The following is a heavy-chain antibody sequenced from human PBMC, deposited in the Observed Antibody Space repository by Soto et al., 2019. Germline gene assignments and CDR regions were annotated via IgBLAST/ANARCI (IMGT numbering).Heavy chain of an antibody. CDR1: GLTFSSYA. CDR3: AKVEEYYYYGMDV. J-gene: IGHJ6*02. V-gene: IGHV3-23*01. CDR2: ISGSGGST. Sequence: GESLKISCAASGLTFSSYAMSWVRQAPGKGLEWVSAISGSGGSTYYADSVKGRFTISRDNSKNTLYLQMNSLRAEDTAVYYCAKVEEYYYYGMDVWGQGTTVTVS.